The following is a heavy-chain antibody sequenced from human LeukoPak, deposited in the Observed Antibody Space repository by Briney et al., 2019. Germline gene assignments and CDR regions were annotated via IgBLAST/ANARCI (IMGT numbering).Heavy chain of an antibody. CDR1: GFTFSSYV. CDR2: IRYDGSNK. D-gene: IGHD1-26*01. V-gene: IGHV3-30*02. J-gene: IGHJ4*02. CDR3: AKDLLEATTDPVFFDY. Sequence: QTGGSLRLSCAASGFTFSSYVMHWVRQAPGKGLEWVAFIRYDGSNKYYSDSVKGRFTISRDNSKNTLYLQMNSLRPEDTAVYYCAKDLLEATTDPVFFDYWGQGTLVTVSS.